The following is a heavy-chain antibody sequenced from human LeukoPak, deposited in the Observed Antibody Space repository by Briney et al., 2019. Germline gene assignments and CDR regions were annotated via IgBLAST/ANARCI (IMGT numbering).Heavy chain of an antibody. CDR1: GGSISSGGYY. J-gene: IGHJ1*01. D-gene: IGHD6-19*01. CDR2: IYYSGST. CDR3: ARVAVAGREYFQH. V-gene: IGHV4-31*03. Sequence: SETLSLTCTVSGGSISSGGYYWSWIRQHPGKGLEWIGYIYYSGSTYYNPSLKSRVTISVDTSKNQFSLKLSSVTAADTAVYYCARVAVAGREYFQHWGQGTLVTVSS.